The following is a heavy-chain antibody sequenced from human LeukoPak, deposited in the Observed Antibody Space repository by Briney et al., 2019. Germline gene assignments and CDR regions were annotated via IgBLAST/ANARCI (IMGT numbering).Heavy chain of an antibody. D-gene: IGHD2-2*01. V-gene: IGHV1-2*02. J-gene: IGHJ6*03. Sequence: ASVKVSCKASGSTFTGYYMHWVRQAPGQGLEGMGWINPNSGGTNYAQKFQGRVTMTRDTSISTAYMELSRLRSDDTAVYYCARDYQGGHYYYYMDVWGKGTTVTVSS. CDR2: INPNSGGT. CDR3: ARDYQGGHYYYYMDV. CDR1: GSTFTGYY.